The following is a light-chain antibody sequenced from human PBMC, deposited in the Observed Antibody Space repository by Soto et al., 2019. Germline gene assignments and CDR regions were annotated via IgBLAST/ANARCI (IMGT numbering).Light chain of an antibody. CDR3: QQYDSSPLT. J-gene: IGKJ4*01. CDR2: GAS. Sequence: EIVLTQSPGTLSLSPGERATLSCRASQSVSSSYLAWYQQKPGQAPRLLIYGASSRATGILDRFSGSGSVTDFTLTISRLEPEDIAVYYCQQYDSSPLTFGGGTKVEIK. V-gene: IGKV3-20*01. CDR1: QSVSSSY.